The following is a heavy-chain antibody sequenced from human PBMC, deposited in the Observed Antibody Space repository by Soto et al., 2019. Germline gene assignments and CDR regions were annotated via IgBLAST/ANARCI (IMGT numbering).Heavy chain of an antibody. J-gene: IGHJ3*02. CDR3: ARERGRYCSSTSCSTRWHAFDI. CDR1: GGTFSSYA. Sequence: ASVKVSCKASGGTFSSYAISWVRQAPGQGLEWMGGIIPIFGTANYAQKFQGRVTITADESTSTAYMELSSLRSEDTAVYYCARERGRYCSSTSCSTRWHAFDIWGQGTMVTVSS. D-gene: IGHD2-2*01. V-gene: IGHV1-69*13. CDR2: IIPIFGTA.